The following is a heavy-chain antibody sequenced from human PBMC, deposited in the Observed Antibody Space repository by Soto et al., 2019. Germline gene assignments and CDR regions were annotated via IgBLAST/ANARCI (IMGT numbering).Heavy chain of an antibody. CDR1: GGPISSYY. CDR2: IYYSGST. Sequence: SETLSLTCTVSGGPISSYYWSRIRQPPGKGLEWIGYIYYSGSTNYNPSLKSRVTISVDTSKNQFSLKLSSVTAADTAVYYCARHGDDFWSGNWFDPWGQGTLVTVSS. D-gene: IGHD3-3*01. CDR3: ARHGDDFWSGNWFDP. V-gene: IGHV4-59*08. J-gene: IGHJ5*02.